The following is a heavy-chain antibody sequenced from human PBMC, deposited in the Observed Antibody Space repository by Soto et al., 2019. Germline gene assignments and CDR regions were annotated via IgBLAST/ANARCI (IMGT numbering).Heavy chain of an antibody. CDR1: VSSITTVGVG. CDR2: IYWDDDK. V-gene: IGHV2-5*02. D-gene: IGHD6-25*01. J-gene: IGHJ4*02. Sequence: QITLRESGPALVKPTQTLTLTCTFSVSSITTVGVGVAWIRQPPGKALEWLALIYWDDDKIDSPSHKRRLTVTKDTAKTHVVFTMSNLDPTETATYYCAHRHVSVADLDFWGQGTLVTVSS. CDR3: AHRHVSVADLDF.